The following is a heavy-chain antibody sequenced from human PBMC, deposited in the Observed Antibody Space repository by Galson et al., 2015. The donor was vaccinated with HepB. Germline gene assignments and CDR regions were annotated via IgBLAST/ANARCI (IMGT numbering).Heavy chain of an antibody. J-gene: IGHJ3*02. CDR2: ISGSGGST. CDR3: AKDYGELDDLGYCSGGSCPISDAFDI. CDR1: GFTFSSYA. Sequence: SLRLSCAASGFTFSSYAMSWVRQAPGKGLEWVSAISGSGGSTYYADSVKGRFTISRDNSKNTLYLQMNSLRAEDTAVYYCAKDYGELDDLGYCSGGSCPISDAFDIWGQGTMVTVSS. V-gene: IGHV3-23*01. D-gene: IGHD2-15*01.